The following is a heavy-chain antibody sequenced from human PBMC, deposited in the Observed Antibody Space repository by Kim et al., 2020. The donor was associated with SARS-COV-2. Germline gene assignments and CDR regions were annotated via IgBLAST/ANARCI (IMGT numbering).Heavy chain of an antibody. CDR3: AHGGVRGVIVSYLYGMDV. V-gene: IGHV3-53*01. D-gene: IGHD3-10*01. CDR2: IYSGGST. J-gene: IGHJ6*02. Sequence: GGSLRLSCAASGFTVSSNYMSWVRQAPGKGLEWVSVIYSGGSTYYADSVKGRFTISRDNSKNTLYLQMNSLRAGDTAGYYCAHGGVRGVIVSYLYGMDVWGQGTTVTVSS. CDR1: GFTVSSNY.